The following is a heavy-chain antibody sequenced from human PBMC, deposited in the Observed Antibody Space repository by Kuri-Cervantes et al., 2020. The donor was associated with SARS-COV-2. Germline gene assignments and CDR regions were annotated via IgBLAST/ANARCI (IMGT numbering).Heavy chain of an antibody. CDR3: AKVDY. J-gene: IGHJ4*02. V-gene: IGHV3-30*02. CDR1: GFTFSSYA. CDR2: IQYDGGNE. Sequence: GGSLRLSCEGSGFTFSSYALHWVRQAPGKGLEWVAFIQYDGGNEYSTESVKGRFTISRDNSRNTLYLQMNSLRAEDTAVYYCAKVDYWGQGTLVTVSS.